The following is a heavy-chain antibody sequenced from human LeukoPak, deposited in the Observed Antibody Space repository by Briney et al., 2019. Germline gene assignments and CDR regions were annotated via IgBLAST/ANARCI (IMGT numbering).Heavy chain of an antibody. V-gene: IGHV3-11*01. Sequence: GGSLRLSCAASGFTFSDYYMSWIRQPPGKGLEWVSYISSSGGAIYYADSVKGRFTTSRDNAKNSLYLQMNSLRAEDTAVYYCARVSYHSSGYYPFDHWGQGTLVTVSS. CDR2: ISSSGGAI. CDR3: ARVSYHSSGYYPFDH. J-gene: IGHJ4*02. CDR1: GFTFSDYY. D-gene: IGHD3-22*01.